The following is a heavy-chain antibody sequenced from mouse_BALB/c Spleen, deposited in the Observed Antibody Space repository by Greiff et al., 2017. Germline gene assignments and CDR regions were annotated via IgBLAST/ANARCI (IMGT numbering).Heavy chain of an antibody. D-gene: IGHD6-2*01. CDR2: ISSGGSYT. J-gene: IGHJ2*01. CDR3: ARDSRFDY. V-gene: IGHV5-9-4*01. CDR1: GFTFSSYA. Sequence: EVQVVESGGGLVKPGGSLKLSCAASGFTFSSYAMSWVRQSPEKRLEWVAEISSGGSYTYYPDTVTGRFTISRDNAKNTLYLEMSSLRSEDTAMYYCARDSRFDYWGQGTTLTVSS.